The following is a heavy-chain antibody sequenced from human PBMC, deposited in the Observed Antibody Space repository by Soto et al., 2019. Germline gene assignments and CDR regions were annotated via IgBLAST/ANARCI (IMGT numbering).Heavy chain of an antibody. CDR2: ITVYNGNT. Sequence: ASVKVSCKASGYTFSSCGSGWVRQAPGQGLEYLGWITVYNGNTNYAQKFQGRVTMTTDTSTSTAYMELKSLRSDDTAIYYCARWLQLRPLDYWGQGTLVTVSS. CDR3: ARWLQLRPLDY. D-gene: IGHD1-1*01. J-gene: IGHJ4*02. CDR1: GYTFSSCG. V-gene: IGHV1-18*01.